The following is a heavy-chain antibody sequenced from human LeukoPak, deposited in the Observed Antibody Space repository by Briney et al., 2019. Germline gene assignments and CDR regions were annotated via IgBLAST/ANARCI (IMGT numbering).Heavy chain of an antibody. CDR1: GYTFTSYG. V-gene: IGHV1-18*01. CDR3: ARSTVTTPEWFDP. Sequence: ASVKVSCKASGYTFTSYGISWVQQAPGQGLEWMGWISDYNGNTNYAQKLQGRVTMTTDTSTSTAYMEMRSLRSDDTAVYYCARSTVTTPEWFDPWGQGTLVTVSS. J-gene: IGHJ5*02. CDR2: ISDYNGNT. D-gene: IGHD4-17*01.